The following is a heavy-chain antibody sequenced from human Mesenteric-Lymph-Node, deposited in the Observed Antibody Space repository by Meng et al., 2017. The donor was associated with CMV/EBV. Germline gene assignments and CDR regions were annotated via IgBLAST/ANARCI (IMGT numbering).Heavy chain of an antibody. D-gene: IGHD3-3*01. J-gene: IGHJ5*02. V-gene: IGHV3-21*01. CDR1: GFTFSSYS. CDR3: ARGDFGGALDT. Sequence: GESLKISCAASGFTFSSYSMNWVRPAPGKGLEWVSSIGSHSIYRYDADSVRGRFTISRDNAKNSLFLQMNSLRVEDTAVYYCARGDFGGALDTWGQGTLVTVSS. CDR2: IGSHSIYR.